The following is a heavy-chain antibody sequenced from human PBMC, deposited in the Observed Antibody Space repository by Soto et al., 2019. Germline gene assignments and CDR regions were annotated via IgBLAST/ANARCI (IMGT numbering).Heavy chain of an antibody. CDR2: INPNSGGT. CDR1: GYTFTGYY. V-gene: IGHV1-2*02. D-gene: IGHD3-9*01. Sequence: ASVKVSCKASGYTFTGYYMHWVRQAPGQGLEWMGWINPNSGGTNYAQRFQGRVTMTRDTSISTAYMELSRLRSDDTAVYYCAVGRNYDMLTGYFYDAFDIWGQGTMVTVSS. CDR3: AVGRNYDMLTGYFYDAFDI. J-gene: IGHJ3*02.